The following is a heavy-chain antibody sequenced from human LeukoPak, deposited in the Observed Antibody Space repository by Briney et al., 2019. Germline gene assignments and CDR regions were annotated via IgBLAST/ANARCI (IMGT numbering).Heavy chain of an antibody. V-gene: IGHV4-38-2*02. J-gene: IGHJ5*02. D-gene: IGHD3-10*01. Sequence: SETLSLTCTVSGGSISSGYYWGWIRQPPGKGLEWIGSIYHSGSTYYNPSLKSRVTISVDTSKNQFSLKLSSVTAADTAVYYCARPGYYYGSGSRRYWFDPWGQGTLVTVSS. CDR1: GGSISSGYY. CDR2: IYHSGST. CDR3: ARPGYYYGSGSRRYWFDP.